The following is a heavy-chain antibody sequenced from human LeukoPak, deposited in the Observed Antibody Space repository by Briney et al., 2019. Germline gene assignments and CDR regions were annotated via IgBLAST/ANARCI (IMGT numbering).Heavy chain of an antibody. D-gene: IGHD1-26*01. CDR2: INHSGST. CDR3: ARGSRSGSYYKSPFDY. Sequence: SSETLSLTCAVYGGSFSGYYWSWIRQPPGKGLEWIGEINHSGSTNYNPSLKSRVTISVDTSKNQFSLKLSSVTAADTAVYYCARGSRSGSYYKSPFDYWGQGTLVTVSS. V-gene: IGHV4-34*01. J-gene: IGHJ4*02. CDR1: GGSFSGYY.